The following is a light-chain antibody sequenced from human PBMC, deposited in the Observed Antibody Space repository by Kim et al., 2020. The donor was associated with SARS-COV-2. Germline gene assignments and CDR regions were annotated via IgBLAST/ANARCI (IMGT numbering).Light chain of an antibody. CDR2: AGS. Sequence: ASTGERGTNPCRGKQSNKRYLAWYQQKPEKGPKLLIYAGSTLESGVPSRFGGSGSGADFTLTISCLQSEDFAAYYCQQYYSHPWTFGQGTKVDIK. CDR3: QQYYSHPWT. J-gene: IGKJ1*01. CDR1: QSNKRY. V-gene: IGKV1-8*01.